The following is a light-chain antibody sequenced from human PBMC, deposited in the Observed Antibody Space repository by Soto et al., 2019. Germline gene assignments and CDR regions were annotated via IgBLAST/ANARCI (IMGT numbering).Light chain of an antibody. V-gene: IGLV2-14*01. Sequence: QSVLTQLASLSGSPGQSLTISCSGTTSDFVNYNYVSWYQHHPGKAPQLILFEVSNRPSGVSSRFSGSKSGNTASPIISGLQAEDEAYYYCSSYTVSTDVVFGGGTKLTVL. CDR3: SSYTVSTDVV. J-gene: IGLJ2*01. CDR2: EVS. CDR1: TSDFVNYNY.